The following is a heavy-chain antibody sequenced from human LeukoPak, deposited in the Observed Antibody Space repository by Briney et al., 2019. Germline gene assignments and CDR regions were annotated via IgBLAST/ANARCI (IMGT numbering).Heavy chain of an antibody. D-gene: IGHD3-10*01. CDR1: SYTLNN. CDR3: ATHSGSFFSHFDY. J-gene: IGHJ4*02. CDR2: ITSYNDNT. Sequence: ASVKVSCEASSYTLNNLSWERQAPGQGPEWMGWITSYNDNTQYAQKFQGRVIMTTDTSTNTAYVELRSLRSDDTAFYYCATHSGSFFSHFDYWGQGTLVTVSS. V-gene: IGHV1-18*01.